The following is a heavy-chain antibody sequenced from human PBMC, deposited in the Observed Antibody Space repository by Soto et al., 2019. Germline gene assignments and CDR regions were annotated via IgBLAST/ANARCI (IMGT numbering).Heavy chain of an antibody. V-gene: IGHV1-69*01. CDR2: IIPIFGIG. J-gene: IGHJ6*02. CDR3: ARSASTLFGVVSIPPHYYSEMDV. D-gene: IGHD3-3*01. CDR1: GGTFNRYA. Sequence: QVQLVQSVAEVKKPGSSVKVSCKASGGTFNRYAISWVRQAPGQGLEWMGGIIPIFGIGNDAQRFQGRVTITADESTGTAYMELSSLRSEDTGVYYCARSASTLFGVVSIPPHYYSEMDVWGQGTTVTVSS.